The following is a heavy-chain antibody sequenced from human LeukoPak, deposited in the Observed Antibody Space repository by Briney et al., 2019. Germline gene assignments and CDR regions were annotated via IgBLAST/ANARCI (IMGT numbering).Heavy chain of an antibody. J-gene: IGHJ4*02. CDR3: ARARGQQLVT. D-gene: IGHD6-13*01. V-gene: IGHV4-39*01. Sequence: SETLSLTCTVSGVSISSSSYYWGWIRQPPGKGLEWIGSIYYSGSTYYNPSLKSRVTISVDTSKYQFSLKLSSVTAADTAVYYCARARGQQLVTWGQGTLVTVSS. CDR2: IYYSGST. CDR1: GVSISSSSYY.